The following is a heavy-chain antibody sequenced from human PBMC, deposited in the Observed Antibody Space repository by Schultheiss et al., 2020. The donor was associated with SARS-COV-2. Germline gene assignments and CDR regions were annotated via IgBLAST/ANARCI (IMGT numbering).Heavy chain of an antibody. CDR2: IRYDGSNK. CDR1: GFTFSSYG. Sequence: GESLKISCAASGFTFSSYGMHWVRQAPGKGLEWVAFIRYDGSNKYYADSVKGRFTISRDNSKNTLYLQMNSLRAEDTAVYYCARDRDHKNCNYCFDYWGQGTLVTVSS. D-gene: IGHD1-7*01. CDR3: ARDRDHKNCNYCFDY. V-gene: IGHV3-30*02. J-gene: IGHJ4*02.